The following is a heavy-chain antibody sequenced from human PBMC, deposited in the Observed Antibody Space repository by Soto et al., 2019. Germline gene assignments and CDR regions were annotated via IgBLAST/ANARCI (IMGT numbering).Heavy chain of an antibody. CDR1: GYSFTSYW. V-gene: IGHV5-51*01. Sequence: GESLKISCKGSGYSFTSYWIGWVRQMPGKGLEWMGIIYPGDSDTRYSPSFQGQVTISADKSISTAYLQWSSLKASDTAMYYCARSTFRGYCSSTSCYREFDYWGQGTLVTVSS. D-gene: IGHD2-2*02. CDR3: ARSTFRGYCSSTSCYREFDY. J-gene: IGHJ4*02. CDR2: IYPGDSDT.